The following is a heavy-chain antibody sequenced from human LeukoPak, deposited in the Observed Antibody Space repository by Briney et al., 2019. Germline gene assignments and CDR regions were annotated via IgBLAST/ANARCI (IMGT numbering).Heavy chain of an antibody. V-gene: IGHV1-2*06. CDR2: LNPNNGDT. CDR3: AREGRNWFDP. Sequence: ASVKVSFKASGYTFTANYMHWVRQAPGQGLEWMGRLNPNNGDTTYAQKFQGRVTMTRDTSISTAYMELSSLRSDDTAVYYCAREGRNWFDPWGQGTLVTVSS. J-gene: IGHJ5*02. CDR1: GYTFTANY.